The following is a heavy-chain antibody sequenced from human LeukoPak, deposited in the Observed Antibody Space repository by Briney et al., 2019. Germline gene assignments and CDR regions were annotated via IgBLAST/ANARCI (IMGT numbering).Heavy chain of an antibody. V-gene: IGHV4-61*02. CDR2: IYTSGST. J-gene: IGHJ6*03. CDR3: ARDLRDYGSECYSLYYYYYMDV. D-gene: IGHD3-10*01. CDR1: GGSISSGSYF. Sequence: SETLSLTCTVSGGSISSGSYFWSWIRQPAGKGLEWIGRIYTSGSTNYNPSLKSRVTISVDTSKNQFSLKLSSVTAADTAVYYCARDLRDYGSECYSLYYYYYMDVWGKGTTVTISS.